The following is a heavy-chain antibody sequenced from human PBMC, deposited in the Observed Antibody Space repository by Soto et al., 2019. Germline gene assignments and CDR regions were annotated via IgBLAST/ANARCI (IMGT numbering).Heavy chain of an antibody. V-gene: IGHV4-30-4*01. CDR1: GGSISSGDYY. CDR2: IYYSGST. J-gene: IGHJ4*02. D-gene: IGHD3-22*01. Sequence: PSETLSLTCTVSGGSISSGDYYWSWIRQPPGKGLEWIGYIYYSGSTYYNPSLKSRVTISVDTSKNQFSLKLSSVTAADTAVYYFARDGGPAGDSSGYYPRRFDYWGQGTLVTVS. CDR3: ARDGGPAGDSSGYYPRRFDY.